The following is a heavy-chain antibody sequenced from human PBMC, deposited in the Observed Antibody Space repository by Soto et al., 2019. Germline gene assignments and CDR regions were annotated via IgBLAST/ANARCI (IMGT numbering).Heavy chain of an antibody. Sequence: QITLKESGPTLVKPTQTLTLTCTFSGFSLSTIGSGVGWIRQPPGKALEWLALIYWDDDKRYSPSLKSRLTITKDTSKNQVVLTMTNMDPVDTATYYCAHHVLVRGVKTGGGYFDYWGQGTLVTVSS. CDR3: AHHVLVRGVKTGGGYFDY. J-gene: IGHJ4*02. D-gene: IGHD3-10*01. V-gene: IGHV2-5*02. CDR2: IYWDDDK. CDR1: GFSLSTIGSG.